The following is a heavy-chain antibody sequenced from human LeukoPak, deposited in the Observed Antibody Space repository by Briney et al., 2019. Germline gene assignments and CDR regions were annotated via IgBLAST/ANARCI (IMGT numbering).Heavy chain of an antibody. Sequence: GGSLRLSCAVSGLTFSSYSMSWVRQAPGEGLYWVSGISASGSGTYYADSLKGRLTISRDNSKNTLYLQMNNLRVEDTAVYYCAKDAAGPEYWGQGTLVAVST. CDR1: GLTFSSYS. J-gene: IGHJ4*02. CDR2: ISASGSGT. CDR3: AKDAAGPEY. D-gene: IGHD6-13*01. V-gene: IGHV3-23*01.